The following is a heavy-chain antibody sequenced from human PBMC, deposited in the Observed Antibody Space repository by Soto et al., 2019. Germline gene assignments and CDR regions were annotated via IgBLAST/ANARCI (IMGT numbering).Heavy chain of an antibody. CDR2: IYYSGST. CDR1: GGSISSYY. J-gene: IGHJ3*02. CDR3: ARDRFDCSGGSCYNVGAFDI. V-gene: IGHV4-59*01. Sequence: QVQLQESGPGLVKPSETLSLTCTVSGGSISSYYWSWIRQPPGKGLVWIGYIYYSGSTNYNSSLKSRVTISVDTSKNLFSLKLSSVTAADTAVYYCARDRFDCSGGSCYNVGAFDIWGQGTMVIVSS. D-gene: IGHD2-15*01.